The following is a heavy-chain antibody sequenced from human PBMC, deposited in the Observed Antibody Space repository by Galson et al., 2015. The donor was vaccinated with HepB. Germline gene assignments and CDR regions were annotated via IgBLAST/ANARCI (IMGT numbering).Heavy chain of an antibody. CDR3: ARVSVADYDILTGYMDV. V-gene: IGHV3-7*01. CDR2: IKQDGSEK. Sequence: LRLSCAASGFTFSSYWMSWVRQAPGKGLEWVANIKQDGSEKYYVDSVKGRFTISRDNAKNSLYLQMNSLRAEDTAVYYCARVSVADYDILTGYMDVWGQGTTVTVSS. CDR1: GFTFSSYW. D-gene: IGHD3-9*01. J-gene: IGHJ6*02.